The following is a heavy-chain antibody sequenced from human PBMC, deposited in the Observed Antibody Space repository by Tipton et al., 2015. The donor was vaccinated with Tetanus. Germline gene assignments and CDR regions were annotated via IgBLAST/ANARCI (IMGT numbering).Heavy chain of an antibody. CDR1: GYILTTYT. D-gene: IGHD3-9*01. CDR2: ITAGKGDT. V-gene: IGHV1-3*01. Sequence: QLVQSGAEVKKPGASVKISCKASGYILTTYTTHWVRQAPGQGPEWMGWITAGKGDTKYSPKFQGRFTISRDNSKNTLYLQMNSLRAEDTAVYYCARDRAFLRYFDWLLDYWGQGTLVTVSS. CDR3: ARDRAFLRYFDWLLDY. J-gene: IGHJ4*02.